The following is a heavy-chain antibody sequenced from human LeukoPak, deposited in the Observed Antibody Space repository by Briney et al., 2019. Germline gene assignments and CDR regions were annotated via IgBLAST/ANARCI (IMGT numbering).Heavy chain of an antibody. CDR3: ARDPWGGGYLVQATVNAFDI. CDR2: IYSGGST. CDR1: GFTVSSNY. J-gene: IGHJ3*02. D-gene: IGHD3-22*01. V-gene: IGHV3-66*01. Sequence: PGGSLRLSCAASGFTVSSNYMSWVRQAPGKGLEWVSVIYSGGSTYYADSVKGRFTISRDNSKNTLYLQMNSLRAEDTAVYYCARDPWGGGYLVQATVNAFDIWGQGTMVTVSS.